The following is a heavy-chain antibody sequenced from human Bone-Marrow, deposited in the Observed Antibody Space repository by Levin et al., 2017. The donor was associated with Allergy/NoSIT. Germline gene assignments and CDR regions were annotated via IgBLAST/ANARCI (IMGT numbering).Heavy chain of an antibody. CDR1: GFTFKSYG. CDR2: ISNDGRDK. D-gene: IGHD6-19*01. Sequence: PGGSLRLSCVASGFTFKSYGMHWVRQAPGRGLEWVAVISNDGRDKYYVDSVKGRFTISRDNSRDTLYLEMSSLRVEDTAVYYCAKEGAQWLATDGVFEDWGQGALVTVSS. V-gene: IGHV3-30*18. J-gene: IGHJ4*02. CDR3: AKEGAQWLATDGVFED.